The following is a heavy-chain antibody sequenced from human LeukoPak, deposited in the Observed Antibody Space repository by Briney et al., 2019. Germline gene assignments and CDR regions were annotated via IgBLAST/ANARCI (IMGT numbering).Heavy chain of an antibody. Sequence: GGSLRLSCVGSGFTFSDHYMSWIRQAPGKGLELISYISTTSTTRYSADSVQGRFTISRDNPKRSVYLQMNGLRGEDSAVYYCARQYYDFWSGFYTADYYFDYWGRGTLVTVSS. V-gene: IGHV3-11*04. CDR2: ISTTSTTR. CDR1: GFTFSDHY. D-gene: IGHD3-3*01. CDR3: ARQYYDFWSGFYTADYYFDY. J-gene: IGHJ4*02.